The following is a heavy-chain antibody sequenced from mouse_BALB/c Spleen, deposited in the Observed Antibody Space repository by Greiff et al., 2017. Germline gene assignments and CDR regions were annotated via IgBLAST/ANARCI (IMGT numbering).Heavy chain of an antibody. Sequence: QVQLKQSGPGLVQPSQSLSITCTASGFSLTSYGVHWVRQSPGKGLEWLGVIWSGGSTAYNAAFISRLSISKDNSKSQVFFKMNSLQADDTAIYYCARTFYGNYPCYWGQGTTLTVSS. J-gene: IGHJ2*01. CDR3: ARTFYGNYPCY. V-gene: IGHV2-4-1*01. CDR2: IWSGGST. CDR1: GFSLTSYG. D-gene: IGHD2-1*01.